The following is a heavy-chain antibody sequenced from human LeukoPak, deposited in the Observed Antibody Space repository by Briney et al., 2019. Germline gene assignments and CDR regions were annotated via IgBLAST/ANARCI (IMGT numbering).Heavy chain of an antibody. D-gene: IGHD4-17*01. CDR1: GHTFIGYY. Sequence: ASVKVSCKASGHTFIGYYMHWMRQAPGQGLEWMGWTNPNSGDTNYAQKFQGRVTMTRDTSISTAYMELSRLRSDDTAVYYCAGARGCGDPFAYWARETLAPVS. CDR3: AGARGCGDPFAY. J-gene: IGHJ4*02. V-gene: IGHV1-2*02. CDR2: TNPNSGDT.